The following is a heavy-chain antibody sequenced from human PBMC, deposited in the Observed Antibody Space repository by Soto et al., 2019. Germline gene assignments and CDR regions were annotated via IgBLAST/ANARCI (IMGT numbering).Heavy chain of an antibody. CDR1: GFTFVSYE. V-gene: IGHV3-48*03. J-gene: IGHJ5*02. D-gene: IGHD6-25*01. CDR3: ARDSGYISLDT. Sequence: GGSXRLSCASSGFTFVSYEMNWVRQAPGKGLEWVSYISSSGSTIYYADSVKGRFTISRDNAKNSLYLQMNSLRAEDTAVYYCARDSGYISLDTWGQGTLVTVSS. CDR2: ISSSGSTI.